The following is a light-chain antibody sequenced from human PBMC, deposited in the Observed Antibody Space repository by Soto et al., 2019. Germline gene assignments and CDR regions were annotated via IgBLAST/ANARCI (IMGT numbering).Light chain of an antibody. Sequence: QSVLTQPPSVSASPGQSVTISCTGTSSDVGSYDRVSWYQQPPGTAPKLMIYEVSNRPSGVPDRFSGSKSGNTASLTISGLQAEDEADYFRASYTTSSAFGVLGGGTKLTVL. CDR1: SSDVGSYDR. V-gene: IGLV2-18*02. CDR2: EVS. J-gene: IGLJ2*01. CDR3: ASYTTSSAFGV.